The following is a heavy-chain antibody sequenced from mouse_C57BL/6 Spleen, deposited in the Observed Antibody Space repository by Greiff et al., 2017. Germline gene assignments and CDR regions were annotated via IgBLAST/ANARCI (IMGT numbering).Heavy chain of an antibody. D-gene: IGHD1-1*01. CDR1: GYTFTSYW. Sequence: QVQLQQPGAELVKPGASVKLSCKASGYTFTSYWMHWVKQRPGRGLEWIGRIDPNSGGTKYNEKFKSKATLTVDKPSSTAYMQLSSLPSEVSAVYYCARGEFTTVVFGYWGQGTTLTVSS. V-gene: IGHV1-72*01. CDR2: IDPNSGGT. J-gene: IGHJ2*01. CDR3: ARGEFTTVVFGY.